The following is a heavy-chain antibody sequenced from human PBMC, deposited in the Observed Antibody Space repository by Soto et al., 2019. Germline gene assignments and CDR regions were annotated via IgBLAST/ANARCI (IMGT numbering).Heavy chain of an antibody. D-gene: IGHD1-20*01. CDR3: AKVLSYITGTTNDFDY. V-gene: IGHV3-30*18. CDR2: ISYDGSNK. Sequence: QVQLVESGGGVVQPGRSLRLSCAASGFTFSSYGMHWVRQAPGKGLEWVAVISYDGSNKYYADSVKGRFTISRDNSKNTLYLQMNSLRAENTAVYYCAKVLSYITGTTNDFDYWGQGTLVTVSS. J-gene: IGHJ4*02. CDR1: GFTFSSYG.